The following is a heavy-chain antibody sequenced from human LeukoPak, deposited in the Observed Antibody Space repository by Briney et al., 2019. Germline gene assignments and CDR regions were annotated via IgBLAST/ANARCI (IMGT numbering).Heavy chain of an antibody. V-gene: IGHV3-23*01. D-gene: IGHD5-12*01. CDR1: GFTFSSYA. J-gene: IGHJ6*02. CDR2: ISGSGGST. CDR3: AKISGYDLGDYYYYGMDV. Sequence: GGSLILSCAASGFTFSSYAMSWVRQAPGKGLEWVSAISGSGGSTYYADSVKGRFTISRDNSKNTLYLQMNSLRAEDTAVYYCAKISGYDLGDYYYYGMDVWGQGTTVTVSS.